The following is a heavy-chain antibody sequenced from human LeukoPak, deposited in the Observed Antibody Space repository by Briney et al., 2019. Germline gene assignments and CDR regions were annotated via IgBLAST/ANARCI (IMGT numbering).Heavy chain of an antibody. CDR2: IYYSGST. J-gene: IGHJ3*02. CDR1: GGSISSGGYY. D-gene: IGHD3-22*01. V-gene: IGHV4-31*03. CDR3: AREGEYYDSSGRHDAFDI. Sequence: PSQTPSLTCTVSGGSISSGGYYWSWIRQHPGKGLEWIGYIYYSGSTYYNPSLKSRVTISVDTSKNQFSLKLSSVTAADTAVYYCAREGEYYDSSGRHDAFDIWGQGTMVTVSS.